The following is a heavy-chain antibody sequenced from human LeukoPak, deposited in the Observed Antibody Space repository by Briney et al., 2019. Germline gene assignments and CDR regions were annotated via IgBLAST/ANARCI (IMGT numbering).Heavy chain of an antibody. CDR3: ARRITMIVVGDGAFDI. D-gene: IGHD3-22*01. J-gene: IGHJ3*02. CDR2: IIPIFGTA. Sequence: SVKVSCKASGGTFSSYAISWVRQAPGQGLEWMGGIIPIFGTANYAQKFQGRVTITADKSTSTAYMELSSLRSEDTAVYYCARRITMIVVGDGAFDIWGQGTMVTVSS. CDR1: GGTFSSYA. V-gene: IGHV1-69*06.